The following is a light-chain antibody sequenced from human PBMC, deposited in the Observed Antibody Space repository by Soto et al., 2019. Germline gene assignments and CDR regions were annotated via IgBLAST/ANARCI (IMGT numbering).Light chain of an antibody. CDR1: SSDVGGYNY. Sequence: QSVLTQPASVSGSPGQSITISCTGTSSDVGGYNYVSWYKQHPGKAPKLMIYDVSNRPSGVSNRFSGSKSGNTASLTISGLQAEDEADYYCSSYTRSSSGVFGTGTKVTVL. CDR3: SSYTRSSSGV. J-gene: IGLJ1*01. V-gene: IGLV2-14*01. CDR2: DVS.